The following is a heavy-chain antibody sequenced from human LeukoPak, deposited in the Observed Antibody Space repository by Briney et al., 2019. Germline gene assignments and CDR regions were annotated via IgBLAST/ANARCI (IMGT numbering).Heavy chain of an antibody. CDR2: ISSSSSTI. CDR3: ARDVRRYDFWSGYPGGEFDL. D-gene: IGHD3-3*01. J-gene: IGHJ5*02. CDR1: GFTFSSYS. Sequence: GGSLRLSCAASGFTFSSYSMNWVRQAPGKGLEWVSYISSSSSTIYYADSVKGRFTISRDNAKNSLYLQMNSLRAEDTAVYYCARDVRRYDFWSGYPGGEFDLWGQGTLVTVSS. V-gene: IGHV3-48*01.